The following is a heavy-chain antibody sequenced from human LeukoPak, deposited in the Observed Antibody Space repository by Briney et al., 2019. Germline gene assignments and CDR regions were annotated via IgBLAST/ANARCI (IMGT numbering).Heavy chain of an antibody. CDR2: INPNSGGT. CDR3: ARDSSSGYYYGWFDP. D-gene: IGHD3-22*01. J-gene: IGHJ5*02. Sequence: ASVKVSCKASGYTFTGYYMHWVRQAPGQGLEWMGWINPNSGGTNYAQKFQGRVTMTRDTSISTAYMELSRLRSDDTAVYYCARDSSSGYYYGWFDPWGQGTLVTVSS. CDR1: GYTFTGYY. V-gene: IGHV1-2*02.